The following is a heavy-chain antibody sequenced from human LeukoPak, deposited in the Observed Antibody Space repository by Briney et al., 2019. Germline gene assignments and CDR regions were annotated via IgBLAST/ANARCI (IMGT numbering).Heavy chain of an antibody. D-gene: IGHD3-22*01. CDR3: AVSAHYYDSSGPFHY. CDR1: GYTFTNYY. J-gene: IGHJ4*02. Sequence: ASVKVSCKASGYTFTNYYMHWVRQAPGQGLEWMGIINPSGGSPSYAQKFQGRVTMTRDTSTSTVYMELSSLTPDDTAVYYCAVSAHYYDSSGPFHYWGQGTLVTVSS. CDR2: INPSGGSP. V-gene: IGHV1-46*01.